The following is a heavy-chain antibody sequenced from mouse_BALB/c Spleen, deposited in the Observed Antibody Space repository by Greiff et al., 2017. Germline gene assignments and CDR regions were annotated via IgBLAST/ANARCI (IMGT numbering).Heavy chain of an antibody. CDR2: IYPGSGST. D-gene: IGHD2-3*01. Sequence: QVQLQQPGAELVKPGPSVKLSCKASGYNFTSYWINWVKLRPGQGLEWIGDIYPGSGSTNYNANFKSKAILTVDTAASTAYMQLSSLASEDSALYYCAKSYDGCYVAYWGQGTLVTVSA. V-gene: IGHV1-55*01. CDR3: AKSYDGCYVAY. CDR1: GYNFTSYW. J-gene: IGHJ3*01.